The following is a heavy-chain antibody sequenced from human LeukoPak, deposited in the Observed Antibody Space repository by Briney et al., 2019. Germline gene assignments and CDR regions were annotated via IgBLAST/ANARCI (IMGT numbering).Heavy chain of an antibody. J-gene: IGHJ6*03. D-gene: IGHD2-2*01. Sequence: SQTLSLTCTVSGGSISSDGYYWSWIRQHPGTGLEWIGNVYDSGTTYYNPSLKSRVTISVDTSKNQFSLKLTSVTAADTAVYYCARHLVVVVPATNKRLRPSYYYYMDVWDRGTTVTVSS. CDR1: GGSISSDGYY. V-gene: IGHV4-31*03. CDR2: VYDSGTT. CDR3: ARHLVVVVPATNKRLRPSYYYYMDV.